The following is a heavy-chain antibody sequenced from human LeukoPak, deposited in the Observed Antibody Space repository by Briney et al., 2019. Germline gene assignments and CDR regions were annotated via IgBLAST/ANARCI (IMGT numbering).Heavy chain of an antibody. V-gene: IGHV3-48*03. CDR3: AKKKRWYYYDSSGFDY. CDR2: ISSSGITI. Sequence: AGGSLRLSCAASGFTFSSFEMSWVRQAPGKGLEWVSYISSSGITIYYADSMKGRFTISRDNAKNSLYLQMNSLRAEDTAVYYCAKKKRWYYYDSSGFDYWGQGTLVTVSS. D-gene: IGHD3-22*01. CDR1: GFTFSSFE. J-gene: IGHJ4*02.